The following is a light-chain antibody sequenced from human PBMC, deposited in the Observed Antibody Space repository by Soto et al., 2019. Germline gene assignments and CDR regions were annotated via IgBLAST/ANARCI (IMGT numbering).Light chain of an antibody. J-gene: IGKJ4*01. Sequence: EIVLTQSPGTLSLSPGERATLSCRASQSVSSSYLAWYQQKPGQAPRLLIYGASGRATGIPDRFSGSGSGTAFTLTISRLEPEDFAVYYCQQYGSSPPLTFGGGTKVEIK. CDR2: GAS. CDR1: QSVSSSY. CDR3: QQYGSSPPLT. V-gene: IGKV3-20*01.